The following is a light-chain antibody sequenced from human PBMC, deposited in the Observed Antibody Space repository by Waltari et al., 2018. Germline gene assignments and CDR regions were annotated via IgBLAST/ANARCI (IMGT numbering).Light chain of an antibody. CDR3: CSYAGSGTYV. Sequence: SALTQPAPVSGSPGQSITIPCTGTSSDVGGYNYVSWYQQHPGKAPNLMLSDVSKRPSWVSNRFSGSKSGNTASLTISGLQAEDEADYYCCSYAGSGTYVFGTGTKVTVL. J-gene: IGLJ1*01. CDR2: DVS. CDR1: SSDVGGYNY. V-gene: IGLV2-23*02.